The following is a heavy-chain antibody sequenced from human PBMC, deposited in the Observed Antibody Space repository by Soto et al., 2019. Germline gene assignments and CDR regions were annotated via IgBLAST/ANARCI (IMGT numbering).Heavy chain of an antibody. D-gene: IGHD3-22*01. CDR1: GFTFSSYA. CDR2: ISGSGGST. V-gene: IGHV3-23*01. CDR3: AKAAYYYDRSGYYQGLGY. J-gene: IGHJ4*02. Sequence: GGSLRLSCAASGFTFSSYAMSWVRQAPGKGLEWVSAISGSGGSTYYADSVKGRFTISRDNSKNTLYLQMNSLRAEDTAVYYCAKAAYYYDRSGYYQGLGYWGQGTLVPVSP.